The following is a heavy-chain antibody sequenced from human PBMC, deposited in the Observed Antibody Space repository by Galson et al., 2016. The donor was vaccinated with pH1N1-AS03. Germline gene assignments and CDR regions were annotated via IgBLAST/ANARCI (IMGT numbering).Heavy chain of an antibody. Sequence: SLRLSCAASGFTFSIYWMTWVRQTPGKGLEWVATINPGGRGLYYADSLQGRFSISRDDAKNSLYLQMSSLRVDDTAVYYCSGFGKNGWALDSWGQGTLVSVSS. CDR3: SGFGKNGWALDS. CDR1: GFTFSIYW. J-gene: IGHJ4*02. V-gene: IGHV3-7*03. CDR2: INPGGRGL. D-gene: IGHD6-19*01.